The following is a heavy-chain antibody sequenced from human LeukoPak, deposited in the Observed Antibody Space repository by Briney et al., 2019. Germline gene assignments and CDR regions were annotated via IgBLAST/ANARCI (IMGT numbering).Heavy chain of an antibody. Sequence: ASVKVSCKVSGYTLTDYYMHWVQQAPGKGLEWMGLVDPEDGETIYAEKFQGRVTITADTSTDTAYMELSSLRSEDTAVYYCAAELGYCSGGSCHDYWGQGTLVTVSS. J-gene: IGHJ4*02. CDR2: VDPEDGET. D-gene: IGHD2-15*01. V-gene: IGHV1-69-2*01. CDR1: GYTLTDYY. CDR3: AAELGYCSGGSCHDY.